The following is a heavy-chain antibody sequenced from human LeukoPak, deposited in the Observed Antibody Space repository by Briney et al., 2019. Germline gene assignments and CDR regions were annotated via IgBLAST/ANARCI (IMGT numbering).Heavy chain of an antibody. CDR2: INPNSGGT. J-gene: IGHJ3*02. CDR1: GYTLTELS. Sequence: ASVKVSCKVSGYTLTELSMHWVRQAPGQGLEWMGWINPNSGGTNYAQKFQGRVTMTRDTSISTAYMELSRLRSDDTAVYYCARPRYYDSNGGAFDIWGQGTMVTVSS. D-gene: IGHD3-22*01. CDR3: ARPRYYDSNGGAFDI. V-gene: IGHV1-2*02.